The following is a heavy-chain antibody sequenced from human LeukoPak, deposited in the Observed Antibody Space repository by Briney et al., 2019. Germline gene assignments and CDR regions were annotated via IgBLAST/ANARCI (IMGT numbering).Heavy chain of an antibody. CDR3: ARESDPCWAFDI. V-gene: IGHV4-31*03. CDR1: GGSISSAGYY. CDR2: IYYSGST. D-gene: IGHD2-15*01. Sequence: SETLSLTCTVSGGSISSAGYYWSCIRQHPGKGLEGIGYIYYSGSTYYNPSLKSRVTISVDTSKNQFSLKVRSVTAAETAVYYCARESDPCWAFDIWGQGTMVTVSS. J-gene: IGHJ3*02.